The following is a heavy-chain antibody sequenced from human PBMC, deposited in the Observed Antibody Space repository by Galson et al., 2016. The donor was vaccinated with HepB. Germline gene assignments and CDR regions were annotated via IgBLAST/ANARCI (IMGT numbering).Heavy chain of an antibody. CDR1: GFNFRTYA. CDR2: ISYDGNNK. J-gene: IGHJ6*02. Sequence: SLRLSCAASGFNFRTYAMHWVRQAPGRGLEWVAVISYDGNNKYYAHSVEGRVTISRDNSKNTLYLQMNSLRDEDTAVYYCARVCRRGSTSCYLYYYGMDVWGQGTTVTVSS. D-gene: IGHD2-2*01. V-gene: IGHV3-30-3*01. CDR3: ARVCRRGSTSCYLYYYGMDV.